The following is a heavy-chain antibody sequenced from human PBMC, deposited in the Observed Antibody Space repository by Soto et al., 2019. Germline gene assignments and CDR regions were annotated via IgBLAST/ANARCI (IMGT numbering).Heavy chain of an antibody. CDR2: INPSGGST. CDR3: ARGGGYYYDSSGPTTRWFDP. CDR1: GYTFTSYY. J-gene: IGHJ5*02. Sequence: ASVKVSCKASGYTFTSYYMHWVRHAPGQGLEWMGIINPSGGSTSYAQKFQGRVTMTRDTSTSTVYMELSSPRSEDTAVYYCARGGGYYYDSSGPTTRWFDPWGQGTLVTVSS. D-gene: IGHD3-22*01. V-gene: IGHV1-46*01.